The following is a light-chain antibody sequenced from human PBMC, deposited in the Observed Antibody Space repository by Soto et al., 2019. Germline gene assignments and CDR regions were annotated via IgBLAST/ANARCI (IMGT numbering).Light chain of an antibody. CDR2: EVT. CDR1: SGDVGGYDY. J-gene: IGLJ1*01. CDR3: SSHTSGSTRV. V-gene: IGLV2-14*01. Sequence: QSALTQPASVSGSPGQSIAISCTGTSGDVGGYDYVSWYQQHPDKAPKLMIYEVTKRPLWVSNRFSGSKSGNTASLTTSGLQPEDEADYYCSSHTSGSTRVFGSGTKVTVL.